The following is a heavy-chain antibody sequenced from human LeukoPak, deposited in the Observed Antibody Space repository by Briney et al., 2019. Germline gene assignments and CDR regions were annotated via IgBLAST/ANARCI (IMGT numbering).Heavy chain of an antibody. CDR2: INHSGST. J-gene: IGHJ6*02. V-gene: IGHV4-34*01. D-gene: IGHD3-3*01. Sequence: SETLFLTCAVYGGSFSGYYWSWIRQPPGKGLEWVGEINHSGSTNYNPSLKSRVTISVDTSKNQFSLKLSSVTAADTAVYYCARAAFGGGCGMDVWGQGTTVTVSS. CDR3: ARAAFGGGCGMDV. CDR1: GGSFSGYY.